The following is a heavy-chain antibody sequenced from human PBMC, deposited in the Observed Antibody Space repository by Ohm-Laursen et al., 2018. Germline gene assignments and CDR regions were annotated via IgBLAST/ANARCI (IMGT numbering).Heavy chain of an antibody. CDR1: GGSISSYY. CDR2: FYISGTT. Sequence: PSQTLSLTCTVSGGSISSYYWGWIRQPAEKGLEWIGRFYISGTTNYNPFLESRVTMSADTSKNHLSLELSSVTAADTAVYYCATFYDRAFDIWGQGAMVTVSS. CDR3: ATFYDRAFDI. J-gene: IGHJ3*02. V-gene: IGHV4-4*07. D-gene: IGHD3-10*02.